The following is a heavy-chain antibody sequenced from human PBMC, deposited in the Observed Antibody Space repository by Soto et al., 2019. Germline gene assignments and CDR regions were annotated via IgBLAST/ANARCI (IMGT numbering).Heavy chain of an antibody. D-gene: IGHD3-10*01. J-gene: IGHJ4*02. Sequence: QVQLVQSGAEVKKPGASVKVSCKASGYTFTSYDINWVRQATGQGLEWMGWMNPNSGNTGYAQKFQGRVTMTRDTSRSTAYMERSSLRSDDTAVYYCARGFRVVRHPLYTDYFDYWGQGTLVTVSS. CDR3: ARGFRVVRHPLYTDYFDY. CDR1: GYTFTSYD. V-gene: IGHV1-8*01. CDR2: MNPNSGNT.